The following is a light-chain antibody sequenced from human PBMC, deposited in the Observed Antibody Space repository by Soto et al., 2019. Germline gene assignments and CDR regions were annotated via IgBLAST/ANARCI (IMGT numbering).Light chain of an antibody. CDR2: DVS. J-gene: IGLJ1*01. CDR1: SSDVGGYNY. Sequence: QSVLTQPASVSGSPGQSITISCTGTSSDVGGYNYVSWYQQHPGKAPKLMIYDVSNRPSGVSNRFSGSKSGNTASLTIPGLQAEDEADYYCSSYTSSSNYVFGTGTKVTGL. V-gene: IGLV2-14*01. CDR3: SSYTSSSNYV.